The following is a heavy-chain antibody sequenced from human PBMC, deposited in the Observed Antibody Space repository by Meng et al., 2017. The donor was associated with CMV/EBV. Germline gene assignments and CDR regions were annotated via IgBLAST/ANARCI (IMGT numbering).Heavy chain of an antibody. J-gene: IGHJ4*02. CDR2: ISWNSGSI. D-gene: IGHD1-7*01. Sequence: SLKISCAASGFTFDDYAMHWVRQAPGKGLEWVSGISWNSGSIGYADSVKGRFTISRDNAKNSLYLQMNSLRAEDTAVYYCARDWGGTSFKHLPHNDYWGQGTLVTVSS. CDR1: GFTFDDYA. CDR3: ARDWGGTSFKHLPHNDY. V-gene: IGHV3-9*01.